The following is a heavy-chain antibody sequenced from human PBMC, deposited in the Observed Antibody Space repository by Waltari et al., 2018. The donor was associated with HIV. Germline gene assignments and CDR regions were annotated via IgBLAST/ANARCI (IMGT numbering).Heavy chain of an antibody. D-gene: IGHD6-13*01. CDR1: GFTLRRYD. V-gene: IGHV3-23*01. J-gene: IGHJ4*02. CDR2: ISGSGGST. Sequence: EVQLLESGGGLVQPGGSLRLPFEASGFTLRRYDMRCVRQAPGKGLEWVSAISGSGGSTYYADSVKGRFTISRDNSKNTLYLQMNSLRAEDTAVYYCAKSMYSRGQVDYWGQGTLVTVSS. CDR3: AKSMYSRGQVDY.